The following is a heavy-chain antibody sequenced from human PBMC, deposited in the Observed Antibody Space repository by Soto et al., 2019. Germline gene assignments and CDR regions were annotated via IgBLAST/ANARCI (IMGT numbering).Heavy chain of an antibody. D-gene: IGHD3-22*01. CDR1: GASVSNGY. V-gene: IGHV4-59*02. CDR2: MYFAGSF. J-gene: IGHJ5*02. CDR3: ARSYYDSTGLAVDP. Sequence: QMQLQASGPGLVKPSETLSLTCNVSGASVSNGYWSWIRQPPGKGLEWIGFMYFAGSFNYNPSLTXXAXXSVETSKNQFSMKLTSVTASDTAVYYCARSYYDSTGLAVDPWGQGTLVTVSS.